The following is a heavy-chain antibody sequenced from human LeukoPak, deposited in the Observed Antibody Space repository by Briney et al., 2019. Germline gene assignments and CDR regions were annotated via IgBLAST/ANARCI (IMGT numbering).Heavy chain of an antibody. Sequence: ASVKVSCKASGYSFTDYYMHWVRQAPGRGLEWMGWISTKNGNTNYAQKFQDRVIMTTDTSTSTAYMELRSLRSDDTAVYYCARVGLTWWDLPDFWGQGTLVTVSS. V-gene: IGHV1-18*04. CDR3: ARVGLTWWDLPDF. J-gene: IGHJ4*02. CDR1: GYSFTDYY. D-gene: IGHD1-26*01. CDR2: ISTKNGNT.